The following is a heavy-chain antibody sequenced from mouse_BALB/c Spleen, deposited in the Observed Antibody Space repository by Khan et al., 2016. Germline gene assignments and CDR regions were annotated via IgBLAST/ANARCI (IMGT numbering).Heavy chain of an antibody. CDR3: SRGANALDY. CDR1: GFTFSSYA. J-gene: IGHJ4*01. V-gene: IGHV5-6-5*01. Sequence: EVELVESGGGLVKPGGSLKFSCAASGFTFSSYAMSWVRQTPEKRMEWVASISSGGTTVYPYGVHGRFSITREDARNILYLQLNSLRSADTAIYYCSRGANALDYWGQGTSLTVSS. CDR2: ISSGGTT.